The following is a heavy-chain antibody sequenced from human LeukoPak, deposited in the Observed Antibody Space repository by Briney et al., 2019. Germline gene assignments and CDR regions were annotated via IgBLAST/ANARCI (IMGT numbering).Heavy chain of an antibody. CDR3: ARPNYAGRRAHGYLVS. J-gene: IGHJ5*01. V-gene: IGHV5-10-1*01. D-gene: IGHD3-10*01. Sequence: GESLKISCNGSAYSFFIYCFTWGRQMPGKSLEGMGRIDPSDSYITYSPAFQANVTISADKSIYPAYLQWSSLKCSETARYYCARPNYAGRRAHGYLVSWGQGALVTVSS. CDR2: IDPSDSYI. CDR1: AYSFFIYC.